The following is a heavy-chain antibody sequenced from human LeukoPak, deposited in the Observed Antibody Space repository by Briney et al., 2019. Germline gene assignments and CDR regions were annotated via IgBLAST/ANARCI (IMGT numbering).Heavy chain of an antibody. CDR3: ARDRGITMIVVVITTDYYGMDV. D-gene: IGHD3-22*01. V-gene: IGHV3-30-3*01. Sequence: GGSLRLSCAASGFTFSSYAMHWVRQAPGKGLEWVAVISYDGSNKYYADSVKGRFTISRDNSKNTLYLQMNSLRAEDTAVYYCARDRGITMIVVVITTDYYGMDVWGQGTTVTVSS. CDR2: ISYDGSNK. CDR1: GFTFSSYA. J-gene: IGHJ6*02.